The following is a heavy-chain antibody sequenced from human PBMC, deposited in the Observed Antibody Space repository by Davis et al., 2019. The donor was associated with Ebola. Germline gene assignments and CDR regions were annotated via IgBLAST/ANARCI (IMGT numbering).Heavy chain of an antibody. CDR3: ARVMAAADTGWFDP. CDR2: IYYRGST. Sequence: MPSETLSLTCTVSGGSISSSGYYWGWIRQHPGEGLEWIGCIYYRGSTYYNPSLKSRVSISVDTSKNQFSLNLSSVTAADTAVYYCARVMAAADTGWFDPWGQGTLVTVSS. V-gene: IGHV4-31*03. D-gene: IGHD6-13*01. CDR1: GGSISSSGYY. J-gene: IGHJ5*02.